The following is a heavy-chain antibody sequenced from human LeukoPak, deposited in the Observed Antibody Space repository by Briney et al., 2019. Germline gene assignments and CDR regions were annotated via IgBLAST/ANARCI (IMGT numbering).Heavy chain of an antibody. J-gene: IGHJ4*02. V-gene: IGHV3-53*01. CDR2: IHSGGST. Sequence: GGSLRLSCAASGFTVSSNSMSWVRQAPGKGLEWVSVIHSGGSTYYADSVKGRFTISRDNSKNTLFLQMNSLRAEDTAVNYCARAAAYCSGGSCYFDYWGQGTLVTVSS. D-gene: IGHD2-15*01. CDR3: ARAAAYCSGGSCYFDY. CDR1: GFTVSSNS.